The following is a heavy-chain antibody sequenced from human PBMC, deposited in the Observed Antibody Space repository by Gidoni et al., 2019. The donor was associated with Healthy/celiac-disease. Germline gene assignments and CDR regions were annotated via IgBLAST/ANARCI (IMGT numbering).Heavy chain of an antibody. CDR1: TFTSYG. D-gene: IGHD3-22*01. Sequence: TFTSYGISWVRQAPGQGPEWMGWISAYNGNTNYAQKLQGRVTMTTDTSTSTTYMELRSLRSDDTAVYYCARINYYDSSGYYGEFDYRGQGTLVTVSS. J-gene: IGHJ4*02. CDR2: ISAYNGNT. CDR3: ARINYYDSSGYYGEFDY. V-gene: IGHV1-18*01.